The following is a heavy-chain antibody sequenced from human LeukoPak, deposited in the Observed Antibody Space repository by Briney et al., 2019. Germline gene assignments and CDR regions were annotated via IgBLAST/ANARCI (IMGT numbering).Heavy chain of an antibody. V-gene: IGHV4-39*01. D-gene: IGHD6-19*01. Sequence: SETLSLTCTVSGGSISSSDYYWGWIRQTPGKGLEWIGSIYYSGSTYYNLSLKSRVTISADTSKNQFSLKMSPVTAADTAVYYCARGPGSSGWTYFDYWGQGTLVTVSS. J-gene: IGHJ4*02. CDR3: ARGPGSSGWTYFDY. CDR1: GGSISSSDYY. CDR2: IYYSGST.